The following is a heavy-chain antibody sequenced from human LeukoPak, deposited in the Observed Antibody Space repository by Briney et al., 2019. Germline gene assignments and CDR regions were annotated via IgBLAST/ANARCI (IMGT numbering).Heavy chain of an antibody. CDR3: AKIVGASRGSEDYYYYMDV. CDR2: INPKSGDT. Sequence: GASVKVSCTTSGDTLTGYYIHWVRQAPGQGPEWMGWINPKSGDTNYAQKFQGRVTMTRDASISTAYMELSRLRSDDTAVYYCAKIVGASRGSEDYYYYMDVWGKGTTVTVSS. J-gene: IGHJ6*03. D-gene: IGHD1-26*01. CDR1: GDTLTGYY. V-gene: IGHV1-2*02.